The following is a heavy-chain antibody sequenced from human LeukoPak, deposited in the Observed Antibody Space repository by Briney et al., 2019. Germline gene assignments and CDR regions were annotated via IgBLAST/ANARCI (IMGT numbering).Heavy chain of an antibody. CDR1: SGSITNNW. CDR3: ARDRDYFDY. CDR2: ISQSART. Sequence: PSETLSLTCAVTSGSITNNWWTWVRQPPGKGLEWIGEISQSARTNYNPSLKSRVTLSIDKSRNQFSLTMISVTPEDTAVYYCARDRDYFDYWGQGTLVTVSS. V-gene: IGHV4-4*02. J-gene: IGHJ4*02.